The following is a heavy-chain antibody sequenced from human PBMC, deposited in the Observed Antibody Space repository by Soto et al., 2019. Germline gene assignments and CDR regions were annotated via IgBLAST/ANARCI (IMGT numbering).Heavy chain of an antibody. Sequence: QVQLVQSGAEVKKAGSSVKVSCKASGGTFSSYAISWVRQAPGQGLEWMGGIIPISETTNYAQKFQGRVTITADESKSTAYMELSSPRSEDTAVYYCARSHGSSTSLEIYYYYYYGMDVWGQGTTVTVSS. CDR1: GGTFSSYA. J-gene: IGHJ6*02. CDR2: IIPISETT. CDR3: ARSHGSSTSLEIYYYYYYGMDV. D-gene: IGHD2-2*01. V-gene: IGHV1-69*01.